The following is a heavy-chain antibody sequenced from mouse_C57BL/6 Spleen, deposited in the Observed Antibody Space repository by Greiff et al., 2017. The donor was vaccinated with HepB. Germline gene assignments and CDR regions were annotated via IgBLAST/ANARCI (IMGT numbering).Heavy chain of an antibody. CDR2: ISSGGSYT. J-gene: IGHJ4*01. D-gene: IGHD3-2*02. Sequence: EVHLVESGGDLVKPGGSLKLSCAASGFTFSSYGMSWVRQTPDKRLEWVATISSGGSYTYYPDSVKGRFTISRDNAKNTLYLQMSSLKSEDTAMYYCARPDSSGYVGEWAMDYWGQGTSVTVSS. CDR3: ARPDSSGYVGEWAMDY. CDR1: GFTFSSYG. V-gene: IGHV5-6*01.